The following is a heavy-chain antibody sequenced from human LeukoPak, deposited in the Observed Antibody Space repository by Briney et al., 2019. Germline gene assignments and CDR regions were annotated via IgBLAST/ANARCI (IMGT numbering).Heavy chain of an antibody. V-gene: IGHV4-39*01. CDR3: ARHGSPFLTLAY. J-gene: IGHJ4*02. Sequence: SETLSLTCTVSGGALSSSKFYWGWVRQPPGKGLEWIGHFFYGANTYYNPSLKSRVTISVDTSKNQFSLTVNCVTAADTAVYYCARHGSPFLTLAYWGQGTLVTVSS. CDR1: GGALSSSKFY. D-gene: IGHD2/OR15-2a*01. CDR2: FFYGANT.